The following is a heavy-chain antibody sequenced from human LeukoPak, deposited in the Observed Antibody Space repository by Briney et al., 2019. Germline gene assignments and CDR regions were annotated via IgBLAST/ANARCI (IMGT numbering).Heavy chain of an antibody. CDR2: IKQDGSEK. Sequence: GGSLRLSCAASGFTFSSYWMSWVRQAPGKGLEWVANIKQDGSEKYYVDSVKGRFTISRDNAKNSLYLQMNSLRAEDTAVYYCARDRGGRDIVVVPGYYYMDVWGKGTTVTISS. V-gene: IGHV3-7*01. CDR1: GFTFSSYW. D-gene: IGHD2-2*01. J-gene: IGHJ6*03. CDR3: ARDRGGRDIVVVPGYYYMDV.